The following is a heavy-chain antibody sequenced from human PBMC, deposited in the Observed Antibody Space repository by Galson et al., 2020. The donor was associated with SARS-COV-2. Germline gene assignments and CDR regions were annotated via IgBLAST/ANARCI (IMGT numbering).Heavy chain of an antibody. D-gene: IGHD4-17*01. CDR2: ISYDEKNK. V-gene: IGHV3-30*18. CDR1: GFIFRNYG. J-gene: IGHJ4*02. CDR3: AKDRSSDYGDASCDY. Sequence: GESLKISCAASGFIFRNYGMNWVRQAPGKGLEWVSFISYDEKNKYYADSVKGRFTTSRDNSKNTLYLQMNSLRTEDSAMYYCAKDRSSDYGDASCDYWGQGTLFTVSS.